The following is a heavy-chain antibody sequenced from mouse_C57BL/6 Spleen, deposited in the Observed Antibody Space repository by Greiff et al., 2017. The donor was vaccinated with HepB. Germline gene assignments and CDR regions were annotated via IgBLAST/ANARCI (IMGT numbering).Heavy chain of an antibody. Sequence: EVKLVESGGGLVKPGGSLKLSCAASGFTFSSYAMSWVRQTPEKRLEWVATISDGGSYTYYPDNVKGRFTISRDNAKNNLYLQMSHLKSEDTAMYYCARDGYYGSSYYYAMDYWGQGTSVTVSS. D-gene: IGHD1-1*01. J-gene: IGHJ4*01. CDR3: ARDGYYGSSYYYAMDY. CDR1: GFTFSSYA. CDR2: ISDGGSYT. V-gene: IGHV5-4*01.